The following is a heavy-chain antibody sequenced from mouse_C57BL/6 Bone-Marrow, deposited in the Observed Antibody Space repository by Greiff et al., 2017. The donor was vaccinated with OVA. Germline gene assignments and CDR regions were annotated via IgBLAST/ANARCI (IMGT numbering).Heavy chain of an antibody. CDR1: GFSLTSYG. V-gene: IGHV2-2*01. J-gene: IGHJ4*01. CDR3: ARKGITTGGYYYAMDY. CDR2: IWSGGST. D-gene: IGHD2-4*01. Sequence: QVQLKESGPGLVQPSQSLSITCTVSGFSLTSYGVHWVRQSPGKGLEWLGVIWSGGSTDYNAAFISRLSISKDNSKSQVFFKMNSLQADDTAIYYCARKGITTGGYYYAMDYWGQGTSVTVSS.